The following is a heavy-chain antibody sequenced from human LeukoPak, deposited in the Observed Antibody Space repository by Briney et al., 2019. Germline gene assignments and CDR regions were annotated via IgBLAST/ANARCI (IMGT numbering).Heavy chain of an antibody. J-gene: IGHJ5*02. D-gene: IGHD2-2*01. CDR3: ARVSSLGYCSSTSCYGPWFRVIRSSWFDP. CDR1: GYTFTSYG. CDR2: ISAYNGNT. Sequence: ASVKVSCKASGYTFTSYGISWVRQAPGQGLEWMGWISAYNGNTNYAQKFQGRVTMTRDTSISTAYMELSRLRSDDTAVYYCARVSSLGYCSSTSCYGPWFRVIRSSWFDPWGQGTLVTVSS. V-gene: IGHV1-18*01.